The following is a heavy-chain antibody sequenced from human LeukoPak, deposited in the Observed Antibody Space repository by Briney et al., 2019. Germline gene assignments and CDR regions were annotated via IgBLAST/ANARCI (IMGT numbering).Heavy chain of an antibody. CDR2: LSGSGAGT. V-gene: IGHV3-23*01. D-gene: IGHD2-2*01. J-gene: IGHJ6*03. CDR3: ARVVVVPAVKYMDV. Sequence: GGSLRLSCAASGFTFSDYALGWVRQAPGRGLEWVATLSGSGAGTYYSDSVQGRFTISRDNSKRTLFLQMNSLRAEDTAFYYCARVVVVPAVKYMDVWGKGTTVTVSS. CDR1: GFTFSDYA.